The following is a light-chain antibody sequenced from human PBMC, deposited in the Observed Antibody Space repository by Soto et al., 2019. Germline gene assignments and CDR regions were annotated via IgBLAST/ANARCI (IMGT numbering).Light chain of an antibody. CDR3: QRNYSNPNLT. Sequence: DIQMTQSPSSLSASVGDRVTITCRASQSISSYLNWYQQKPGKAPKLLIYAASSLQSGVPSRFSGSGSGTDITLTISSLQPEDFATYYCQRNYSNPNLTFGGGTKVEIK. J-gene: IGKJ4*01. V-gene: IGKV1-39*01. CDR1: QSISSY. CDR2: AAS.